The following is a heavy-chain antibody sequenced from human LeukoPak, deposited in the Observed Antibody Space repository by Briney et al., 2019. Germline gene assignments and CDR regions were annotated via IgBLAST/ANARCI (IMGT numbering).Heavy chain of an antibody. D-gene: IGHD6-13*01. CDR1: GFTFSNAW. Sequence: GGSLRLSCAASGFTFSNAWMSWVRQAPGKGLGWVVRIKSKTDGGTTDYAAPVKGRSTISRDDSKNTLYLQMNSLKTEDTAVYYCTTESYSSRWSLDYWGQGTLVTVSS. CDR2: IKSKTDGGTT. V-gene: IGHV3-15*01. CDR3: TTESYSSRWSLDY. J-gene: IGHJ4*02.